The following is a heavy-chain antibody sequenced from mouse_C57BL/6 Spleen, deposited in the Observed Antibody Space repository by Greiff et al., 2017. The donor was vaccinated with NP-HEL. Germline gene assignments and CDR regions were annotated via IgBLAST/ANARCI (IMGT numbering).Heavy chain of an antibody. CDR1: GYSITSGYY. Sequence: EVQLQQSGPGLVKPSQSLSLTCSVTGYSITSGYYWNWIRQFPGNKLEWMGYISYDGSNNYNPSLKNRISITRDTSKNQFFLKLNSVTTEDTATYYCASYDYDVGAMDYWGQGTSVTVSS. J-gene: IGHJ4*01. D-gene: IGHD2-4*01. V-gene: IGHV3-6*01. CDR2: ISYDGSN. CDR3: ASYDYDVGAMDY.